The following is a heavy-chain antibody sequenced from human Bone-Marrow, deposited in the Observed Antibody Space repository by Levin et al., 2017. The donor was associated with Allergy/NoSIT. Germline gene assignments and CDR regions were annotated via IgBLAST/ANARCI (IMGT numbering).Heavy chain of an antibody. V-gene: IGHV3-30*18. Sequence: QPGGSLRLSCAASGFTFSLYGMHWVRQAPGKGLEWVAVISYDGSNINYADSVKGRFTISRDNSKNTLYLQMNSLRAEDTAVYYCAKKLPGPVEAPPEYWGQGTPVTVSS. D-gene: IGHD2-2*01. CDR2: ISYDGSNI. CDR3: AKKLPGPVEAPPEY. CDR1: GFTFSLYG. J-gene: IGHJ4*02.